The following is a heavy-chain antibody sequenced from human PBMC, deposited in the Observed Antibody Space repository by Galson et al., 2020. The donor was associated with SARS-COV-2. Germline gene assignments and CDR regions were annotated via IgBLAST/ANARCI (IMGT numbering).Heavy chain of an antibody. J-gene: IGHJ5*02. Sequence: ETSETLSLTCAVYGGSFSGYYWTWVRQPPGKGLEWIGDIEPRERTNNNPSLKTRVPISIDTSKYQFSLNLRSVTAADTAVYYCASRIAADLYHWLDPWGQGTLVTVSS. D-gene: IGHD6-13*01. CDR2: IEPRERT. CDR1: GGSFSGYY. V-gene: IGHV4-34*01. CDR3: ASRIAADLYHWLDP.